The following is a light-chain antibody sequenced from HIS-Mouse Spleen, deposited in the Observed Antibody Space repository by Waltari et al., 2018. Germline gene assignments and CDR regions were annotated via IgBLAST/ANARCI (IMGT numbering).Light chain of an antibody. J-gene: IGLJ3*02. Sequence: QSALTQPASVSGSPGQSITISCTGTSSDVGSYNLVSWYQQHPGKAPKLMIYEGSKRPSGVSNRFYGSKYGNTASLTISGLQAEDEADYYCCSYAGSSTWVFGGGTKLTVL. CDR3: CSYAGSSTWV. CDR2: EGS. CDR1: SSDVGSYNL. V-gene: IGLV2-23*01.